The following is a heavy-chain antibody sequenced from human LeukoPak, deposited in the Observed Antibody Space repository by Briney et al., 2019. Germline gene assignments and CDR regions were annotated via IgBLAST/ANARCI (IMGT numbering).Heavy chain of an antibody. CDR1: GSTFSTCG. Sequence: PGGSLRLSCAASGSTFSTCGMHWVRQAPGKGLEWVAFIQYDGGNEYYADSVKGRFTISRDNSKNTLYLQMNSLRAEDTAVYYCAPTGTTGFGYFDYWGQGTLVTVSS. D-gene: IGHD1-1*01. J-gene: IGHJ4*02. CDR3: APTGTTGFGYFDY. CDR2: IQYDGGNE. V-gene: IGHV3-30*02.